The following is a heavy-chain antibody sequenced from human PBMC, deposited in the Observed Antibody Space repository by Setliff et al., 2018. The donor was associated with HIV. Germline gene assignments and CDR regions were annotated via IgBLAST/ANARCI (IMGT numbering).Heavy chain of an antibody. Sequence: SETLSLTCSVSGGSMRNYYWSCIRQPPRKGLEWVGYISYNGITTYNPSLKSRVTISVDTSKNQFSLKLTSVTAADTAVYYCARHRPWEVDVFDIWGQGTMVTVSS. D-gene: IGHD1-26*01. V-gene: IGHV4-59*08. CDR3: ARHRPWEVDVFDI. J-gene: IGHJ3*02. CDR2: ISYNGIT. CDR1: GGSMRNYY.